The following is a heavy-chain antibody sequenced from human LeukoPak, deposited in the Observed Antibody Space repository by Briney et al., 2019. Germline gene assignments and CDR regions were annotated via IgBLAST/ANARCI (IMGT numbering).Heavy chain of an antibody. CDR1: GYTFTSYD. V-gene: IGHV1-8*01. J-gene: IGHJ6*03. D-gene: IGHD3-10*01. CDR2: MNPNSGNT. CDR3: AREPRISMVRGDYYYMDV. Sequence: ASVEVSCKASGYTFTSYDINWVRQATGQGLEWMGWMNPNSGNTGYAQKFQGRVTMTRNTSISTAYMELSSLRSEDTAVYYCAREPRISMVRGDYYYMDVWGRGTTVTVSS.